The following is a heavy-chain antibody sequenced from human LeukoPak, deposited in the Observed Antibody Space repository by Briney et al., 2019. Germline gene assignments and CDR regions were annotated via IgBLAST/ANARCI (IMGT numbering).Heavy chain of an antibody. V-gene: IGHV3-23*01. D-gene: IGHD3-22*01. J-gene: IGHJ4*02. Sequence: GGSLRLSCAASGFTLSMYAMSWVRQAPGKGLEWVSGISGSGTSTYYADSVKGRFTISKDNSKNALYLQMNSLRADETAVYYCAKEVYSESSGYFDYWGPRRLVTVSS. CDR1: GFTLSMYA. CDR2: ISGSGTST. CDR3: AKEVYSESSGYFDY.